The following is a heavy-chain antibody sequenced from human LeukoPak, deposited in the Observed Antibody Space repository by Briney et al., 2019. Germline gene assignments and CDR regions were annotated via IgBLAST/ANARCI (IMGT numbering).Heavy chain of an antibody. Sequence: PGGSLRLSCAASGFTFTAYWMHWVRQVPGKGLMWVSRINSDGSSTTYAASVKGRFTISRDNAENTLYLQMNSLRVEDTAVYYCATALIAAIDYWGQGTLVAVSS. V-gene: IGHV3-74*01. CDR1: GFTFTAYW. CDR3: ATALIAAIDY. J-gene: IGHJ4*02. D-gene: IGHD6-6*01. CDR2: INSDGSST.